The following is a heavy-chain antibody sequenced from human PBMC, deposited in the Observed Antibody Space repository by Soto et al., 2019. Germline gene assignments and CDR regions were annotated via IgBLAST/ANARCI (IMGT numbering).Heavy chain of an antibody. V-gene: IGHV4-31*03. Sequence: TLSHTCTVSGGSINTAGYYWNWVRHSPGKVLEWIGYIFYSGTTYYNPSLESRLTMSLDKSKNHCSLRLSSVTAADTAYYYWARIFYDLSTATGGHWFDPWGHGTLVTVSS. J-gene: IGHJ5*02. CDR3: ARIFYDLSTATGGHWFDP. D-gene: IGHD3-9*01. CDR1: GGSINTAGYY. CDR2: IFYSGTT.